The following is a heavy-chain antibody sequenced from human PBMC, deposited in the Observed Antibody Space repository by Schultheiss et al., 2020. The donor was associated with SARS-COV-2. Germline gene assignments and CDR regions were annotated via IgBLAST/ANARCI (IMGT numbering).Heavy chain of an antibody. Sequence: SQTLSLTCAVYGGSFSGYYWSWIRQPPGKGLEWIGEINHSGSTNYNPSLKSRVTISVDKSKNQFSLKLSSVTAADTAVYYCARPKIETTVTLATWVNVWGQGTTVTVSS. V-gene: IGHV4-34*01. J-gene: IGHJ6*02. CDR3: ARPKIETTVTLATWVNV. CDR1: GGSFSGYY. CDR2: INHSGST. D-gene: IGHD4-11*01.